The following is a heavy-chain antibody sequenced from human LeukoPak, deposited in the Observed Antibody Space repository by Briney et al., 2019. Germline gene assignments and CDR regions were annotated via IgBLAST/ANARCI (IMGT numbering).Heavy chain of an antibody. CDR2: INGNGDTT. J-gene: IGHJ4*02. D-gene: IGHD6-13*01. CDR1: GFTFSNYA. V-gene: IGHV3-23*01. Sequence: GGSLRLSCAASGFTFSNYAMSWVRQGPGKGLEWVSAINGNGDTTYYADSVKGRFTISRDNSKNTLYLQMNSLRAEDTAVYYCARDLALIAAAGTIFDYWGQGTLVTVSS. CDR3: ARDLALIAAAGTIFDY.